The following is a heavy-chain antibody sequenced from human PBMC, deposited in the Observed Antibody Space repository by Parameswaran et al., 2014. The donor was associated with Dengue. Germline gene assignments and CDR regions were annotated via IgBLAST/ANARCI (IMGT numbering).Heavy chain of an antibody. CDR3: ASTRYTNTRPYDY. V-gene: IGHV4-59*01. Sequence: RWIRQPPGKGLEWIGYIYYSGSTNYNPSLKSRVTISVDTSKNQFSLKLSSVTAAGTAVYYCASTRYTNTRPYDYWGQGTLVTVSS. CDR2: IYYSGST. D-gene: IGHD3-16*02. J-gene: IGHJ4*02.